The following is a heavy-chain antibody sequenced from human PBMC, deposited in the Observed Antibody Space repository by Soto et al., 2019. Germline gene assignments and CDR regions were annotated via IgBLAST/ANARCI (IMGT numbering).Heavy chain of an antibody. CDR3: ARDRVVILLWLGESTSAGDAFDI. Sequence: GASVKVSCKASGYTFTSYGISWVRQAPGQGLEWMGWISAYNGNTNYAQKLQGRVTMTTDTSTSTAYMELRSLRSDDTAVYYCARDRVVILLWLGESTSAGDAFDIWGQGTMVTVSS. J-gene: IGHJ3*02. D-gene: IGHD3-10*01. CDR2: ISAYNGNT. CDR1: GYTFTSYG. V-gene: IGHV1-18*01.